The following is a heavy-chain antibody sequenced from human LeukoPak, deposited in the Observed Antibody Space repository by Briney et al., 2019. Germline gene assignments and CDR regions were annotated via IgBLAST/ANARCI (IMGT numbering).Heavy chain of an antibody. Sequence: ARGSLRLSCAASGFTFSSRGMNWVRQAAGKGLEWVSYIGSSSATIYYADSVKGRFTISRDNAKNSVYLQMNSLRAEDTAVYYCAKESRAGSASDLDYWGQGTLVTVSS. CDR2: IGSSSATI. J-gene: IGHJ4*02. V-gene: IGHV3-48*04. CDR3: AKESRAGSASDLDY. CDR1: GFTFSSRG. D-gene: IGHD3-10*01.